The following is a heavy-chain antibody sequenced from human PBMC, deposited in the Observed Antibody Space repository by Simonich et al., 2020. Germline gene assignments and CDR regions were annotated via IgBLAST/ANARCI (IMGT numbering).Heavy chain of an antibody. J-gene: IGHJ4*02. CDR3: ARTYSGSYYYFDY. Sequence: QVQLVQSGAEVKKPGASVKVSCKASGYTFTSYDINWVRKATGQGGGWMGWKNPNSGNTGYAQKFQGRVTITRNTSISTAYMELSSLRSEDTAVYYCARTYSGSYYYFDYWGQGTLVTVSS. CDR2: KNPNSGNT. CDR1: GYTFTSYD. D-gene: IGHD1-26*01. V-gene: IGHV1-8*03.